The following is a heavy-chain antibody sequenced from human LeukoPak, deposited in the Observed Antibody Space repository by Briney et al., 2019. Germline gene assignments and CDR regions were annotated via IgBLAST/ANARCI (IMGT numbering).Heavy chain of an antibody. J-gene: IGHJ2*01. Sequence: SETLSLTCAVSGASISKTNWWSWVRQPPGKGLEWIGEIYHSGKTNYNPSLKSRVTISVDKSKNQISLKLSSVTAADTAVYYCARVYYSSSYDYWYFDLWGRGTLVTVSS. CDR3: ARVYYSSSYDYWYFDL. D-gene: IGHD6-13*01. CDR1: GASISKTNW. V-gene: IGHV4-4*02. CDR2: IYHSGKT.